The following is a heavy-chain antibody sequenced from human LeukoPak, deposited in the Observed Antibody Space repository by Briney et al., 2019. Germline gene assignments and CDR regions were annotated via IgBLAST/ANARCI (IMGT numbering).Heavy chain of an antibody. V-gene: IGHV3-7*01. J-gene: IGHJ3*02. CDR1: GFTFSSYW. D-gene: IGHD3-10*01. Sequence: PGGSLRLSCVASGFTFSSYWMSWVRQAPGKGLEWVANIKQDGSEKYYVDSVKGRFTISRDNAKNSLYLQMNSLRAEDTAVYYCARELWFGELLGGAFDIWGQGTMVTVSS. CDR3: ARELWFGELLGGAFDI. CDR2: IKQDGSEK.